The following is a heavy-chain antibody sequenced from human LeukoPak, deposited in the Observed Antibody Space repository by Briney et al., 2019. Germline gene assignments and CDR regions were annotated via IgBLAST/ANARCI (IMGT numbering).Heavy chain of an antibody. CDR3: ARDSGVVGAGYNWFDP. V-gene: IGHV4-59*01. Sequence: PSETLSLTCTVSGGSISSYYWSWLRQPPGKGLEWIGYIYYSGSTNYNPSLKSRVTISVDTSKNQFSLKLSSVTAADTAVYYCARDSGVVGAGYNWFDPWGQGTLVTVSS. CDR2: IYYSGST. J-gene: IGHJ5*02. D-gene: IGHD1-26*01. CDR1: GGSISSYY.